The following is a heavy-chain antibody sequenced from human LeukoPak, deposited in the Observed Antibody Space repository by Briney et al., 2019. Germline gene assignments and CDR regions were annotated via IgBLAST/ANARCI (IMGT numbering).Heavy chain of an antibody. D-gene: IGHD1-26*01. V-gene: IGHV3-21*01. CDR1: GFTFSSYS. CDR3: ARGRGGGSYYNYFDS. CDR2: IRSSISYT. Sequence: GGSLRLSCAASGFTFSSYSMSWVAQAPGKGLEWVSSIRSSISYTYYADSVKGRFTISRDNAKNSLYLQMNSLTAEDTAVYYCARGRGGGSYYNYFDSWGQGTLVTVSS. J-gene: IGHJ4*02.